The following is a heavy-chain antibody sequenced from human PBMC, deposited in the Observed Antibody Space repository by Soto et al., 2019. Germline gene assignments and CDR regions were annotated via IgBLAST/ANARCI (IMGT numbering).Heavy chain of an antibody. CDR2: ISHNSDYT. Sequence: GGSLRLSCAASGLNFGLSFMIWMRQRPGKGLEWVSFISHNSDYTNYADSVKGRFTISRDNSKNTLYLQMNSLRAEDTAVYYCARVGITMVRGVITAFDYWGQGTLVTVSS. V-gene: IGHV3-11*06. CDR1: GLNFGLSF. CDR3: ARVGITMVRGVITAFDY. J-gene: IGHJ4*02. D-gene: IGHD3-10*01.